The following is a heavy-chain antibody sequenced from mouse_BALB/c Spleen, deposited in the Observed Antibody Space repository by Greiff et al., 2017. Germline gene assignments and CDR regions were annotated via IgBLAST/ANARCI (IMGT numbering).Heavy chain of an antibody. CDR2: ISSGSSTI. CDR3: ARDGSSFWFAY. V-gene: IGHV5-17*02. Sequence: EVHLVESGGGLVQPGGSRKLSCAASGFTFSSFGMHWVRQAPEKGLEWVAYISSGSSTIYYADTVKGRFTISRDNPKNTLFLQMTSLRSEDTAMYYCARDGSSFWFAYWGQGTLVTVSA. D-gene: IGHD1-1*01. CDR1: GFTFSSFG. J-gene: IGHJ3*01.